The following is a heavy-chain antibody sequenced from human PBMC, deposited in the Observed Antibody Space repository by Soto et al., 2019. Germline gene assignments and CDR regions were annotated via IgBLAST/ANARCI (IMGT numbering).Heavy chain of an antibody. J-gene: IGHJ4*02. CDR1: GFTFSSYE. Sequence: EVQLVESGGGLVQPGGSLRLSCAASGFTFSSYEMNWVRQAPGKGLEWVSYISSSGSTIYYADSVKGRFTISRDNAKNSRYLQMNSLRAEDTAVYYCARWAGRVRDYGGPFDYWGQGSLVTVSP. CDR2: ISSSGSTI. D-gene: IGHD4-17*01. CDR3: ARWAGRVRDYGGPFDY. V-gene: IGHV3-48*03.